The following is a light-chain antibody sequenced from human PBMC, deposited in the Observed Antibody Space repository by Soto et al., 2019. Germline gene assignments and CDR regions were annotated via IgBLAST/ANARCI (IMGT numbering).Light chain of an antibody. CDR2: AAS. CDR3: LQVFNFPRA. V-gene: IGKV1-6*02. Sequence: AIPMTQSPSSLAGSVGDRLTITCRASQDIGNDLGWYQQKPGKAPKLLIYAASSLQSGVSSRFSGSGSGTEFTLTISSLQPEDFATYYCLQVFNFPRAFGQGTKVDI. CDR1: QDIGND. J-gene: IGKJ1*01.